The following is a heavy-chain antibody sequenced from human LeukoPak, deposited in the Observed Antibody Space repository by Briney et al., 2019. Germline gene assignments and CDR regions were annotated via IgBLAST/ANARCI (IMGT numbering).Heavy chain of an antibody. CDR2: MNPNSGYT. V-gene: IGHV1-8*03. CDR1: GYTFTSLD. CDR3: ARDVGSSDAFDI. D-gene: IGHD3-10*01. J-gene: IGHJ3*02. Sequence: ASVKVSCKASGYTFTSLDINWVRQAPGQGLEWMGWMNPNSGYTGFAQQFQGRVTFTRSTSISTAYMELSSLRSEDTAVYYCARDVGSSDAFDIWGQGTMVIVSS.